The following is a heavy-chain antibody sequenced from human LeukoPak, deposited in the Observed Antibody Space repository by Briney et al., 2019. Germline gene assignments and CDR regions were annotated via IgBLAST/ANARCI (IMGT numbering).Heavy chain of an antibody. CDR3: AKGYYDFWSGYYGIDY. J-gene: IGHJ4*02. D-gene: IGHD3-3*01. Sequence: GALRLSCAASGFAFSSYAMSWVRQAPGKGLEWVSSVRSSGDNTYYADSVKGRFIISRDNSKNTLYLQMNSLRAEDTAVYYCAKGYYDFWSGYYGIDYWGQGTLVTVSS. CDR1: GFAFSSYA. CDR2: VRSSGDNT. V-gene: IGHV3-23*01.